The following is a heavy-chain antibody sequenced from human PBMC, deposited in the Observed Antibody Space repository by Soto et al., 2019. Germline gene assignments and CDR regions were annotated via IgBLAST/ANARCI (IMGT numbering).Heavy chain of an antibody. CDR1: SGSISSSHW. D-gene: IGHD1-1*01. CDR2: IYHSGST. CDR3: ARRYQTTRVDF. J-gene: IGHJ4*02. V-gene: IGHV4-4*02. Sequence: QVQLQESGPGLVKPSGTLSLTCAVSSGSISSSHWWSWVRQPPGKGLEWIGEIYHSGSTNYNPSLKRRVTISVDKSKNQFSLSLTSVTAADTAVYYCARRYQTTRVDFWGQGTLVTVSS.